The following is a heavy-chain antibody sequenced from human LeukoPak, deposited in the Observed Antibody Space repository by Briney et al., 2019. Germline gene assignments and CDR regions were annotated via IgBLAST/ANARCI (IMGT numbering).Heavy chain of an antibody. J-gene: IGHJ4*02. V-gene: IGHV3-48*04. Sequence: GGSLRLSCAASGFTFSSYSMNWVRQAPGKGLEWVSYISSSSSTIYYADSVKGRFTISRDNAKNSLYLQMNSLRAEDTAVYYCARVRLAYCGGDCYRSLLDYWGQGTLVTVSS. CDR3: ARVRLAYCGGDCYRSLLDY. CDR2: ISSSSSTI. CDR1: GFTFSSYS. D-gene: IGHD2-21*02.